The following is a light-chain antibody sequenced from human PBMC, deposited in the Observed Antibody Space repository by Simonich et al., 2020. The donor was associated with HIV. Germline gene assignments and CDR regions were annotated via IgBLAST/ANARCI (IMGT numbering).Light chain of an antibody. CDR2: AAS. J-gene: IGKJ5*01. V-gene: IGKV1-39*01. CDR3: QQSYNTLSIT. CDR1: QSISSY. Sequence: DIQMTQSPSSLSASVGDRVTITCRTIQSISSYLNWYQHKPGKAPKLLIYAASSLQRGVPSRFSGSGSGTDFTLTISSLQPEDFATYYCQQSYNTLSITFGQGTRLEIK.